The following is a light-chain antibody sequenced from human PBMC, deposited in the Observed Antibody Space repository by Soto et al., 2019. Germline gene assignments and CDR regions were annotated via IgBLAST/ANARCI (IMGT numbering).Light chain of an antibody. J-gene: IGKJ3*01. CDR1: QTLIINS. CDR2: AAS. Sequence: EVVLTQSPDTLSLSPVERATLFCRASQTLIINSLAWYQQKPGQAPRLLIYAASTTDTGIPARLNGSGSGADFALPINRPEPEDFAAAYCHQYDGAPLTFGRGTKLDIK. CDR3: HQYDGAPLT. V-gene: IGKV3-20*01.